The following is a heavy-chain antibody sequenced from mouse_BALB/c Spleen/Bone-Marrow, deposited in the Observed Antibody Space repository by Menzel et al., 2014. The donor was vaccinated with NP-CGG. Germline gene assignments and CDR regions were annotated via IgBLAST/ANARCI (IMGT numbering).Heavy chain of an antibody. CDR2: ISFDSNN. V-gene: IGHV3-6*02. CDR1: GYSITSGYY. J-gene: IGHJ1*01. CDR3: ARGGGNYWYFDV. Sequence: DVKLQESGPGLVKPSQSLSLTCSVTGYSITSGYYWNWIRQFPGNKLEWMGYISFDSNNNYNPSLKNRISITRDTSKNQFFLKLNSVTTEDTATHYCARGGGNYWYFDVWGAGTTVTVSS. D-gene: IGHD2-1*01.